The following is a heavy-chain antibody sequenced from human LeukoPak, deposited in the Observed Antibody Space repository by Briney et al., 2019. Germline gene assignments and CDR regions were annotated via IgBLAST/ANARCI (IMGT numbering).Heavy chain of an antibody. CDR1: GFAFSTYE. D-gene: IGHD3-22*01. CDR2: ISNSGSDT. J-gene: IGHJ3*01. Sequence: GGSLRLSCAASGFAFSTYEMNWVRQAPGKDLEWVSYISNSGSDTYYADSVKGRSTISRDNAKNSLYLQMNSLRAEDTAVYYCAAYYYDSSPKAVWGQGTMVTVSS. CDR3: AAYYYDSSPKAV. V-gene: IGHV3-48*03.